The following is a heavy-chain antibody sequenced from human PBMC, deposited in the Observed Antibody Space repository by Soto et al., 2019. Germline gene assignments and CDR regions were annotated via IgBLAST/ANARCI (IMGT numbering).Heavy chain of an antibody. V-gene: IGHV4-39*01. Sequence: QLQLQESGPGLVKPSETLSLTCTVSGGSISSSRCHWGWIRQPPGKGLEWIASIKYSGTTFYNPSLKSRVALSEDTSKNQFALTLSSVTAAETAVYYCARHGITWSYDDAFDSWGEGTMVTVSS. CDR1: GGSISSSRCH. CDR3: ARHGITWSYDDAFDS. CDR2: IKYSGTT. D-gene: IGHD1-26*01. J-gene: IGHJ3*02.